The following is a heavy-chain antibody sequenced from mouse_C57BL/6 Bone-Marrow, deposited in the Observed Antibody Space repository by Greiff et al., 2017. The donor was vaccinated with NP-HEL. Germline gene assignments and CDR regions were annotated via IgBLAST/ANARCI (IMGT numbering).Heavy chain of an antibody. CDR2: IYPGGGYT. J-gene: IGHJ1*03. CDR1: GYTFTNYW. V-gene: IGHV1-63*01. D-gene: IGHD3-3*01. CDR3: ARWGDDWYFDV. Sequence: QVQLKESGAELVRPGTSVKMSCKASGYTFTNYWIGWAKQRPGHGLEWIGDIYPGGGYTNYNEKFKGKATLTADKSSSTAYMQFSSLTSEDSAIYYCARWGDDWYFDVWGTGTTVTVSS.